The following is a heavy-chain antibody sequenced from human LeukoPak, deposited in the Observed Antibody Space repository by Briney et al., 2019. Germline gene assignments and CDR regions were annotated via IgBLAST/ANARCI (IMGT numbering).Heavy chain of an antibody. Sequence: SETLSLTCTVSGGSISSYYWTWIRQPPGKGLEWIGYIFYSGSTNYNPSLKSRVTMSVDTSKNQFSLKLTSVTAADTAVYYCARIHYAFDIWGQGTMVTASS. J-gene: IGHJ3*02. V-gene: IGHV4-59*01. CDR2: IFYSGST. CDR3: ARIHYAFDI. CDR1: GGSISSYY. D-gene: IGHD5-18*01.